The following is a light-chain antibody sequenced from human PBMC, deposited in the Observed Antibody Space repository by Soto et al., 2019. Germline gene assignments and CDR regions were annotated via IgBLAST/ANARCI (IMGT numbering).Light chain of an antibody. J-gene: IGKJ1*01. CDR2: AAS. CDR3: QQCYMGWT. V-gene: IGKV1-8*01. Sequence: IRMTQSPSSLSASTGDRVTITFRASQGISSYLAWYQQKPGKAPKLLIYAASTLQSGVPSRFSGTGSGTEFTFSITSLQPEDFGTYYCQQCYMGWTFGQGTKVDIK. CDR1: QGISSY.